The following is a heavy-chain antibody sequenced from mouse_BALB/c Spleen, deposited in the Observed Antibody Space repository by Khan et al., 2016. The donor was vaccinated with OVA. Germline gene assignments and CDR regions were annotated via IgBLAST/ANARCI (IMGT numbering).Heavy chain of an antibody. V-gene: IGHV1-4*01. J-gene: IGHJ3*01. CDR3: VRDTAYYRSDGRFGN. CDR2: INPSNGYT. D-gene: IGHD2-14*01. CDR1: GYTFASYT. Sequence: VQLQESGAELARPGASVKMSCKASGYTFASYTIHWIKQRPGQGLEWIGYINPSNGYTNYNQKFKDKATLTADKSSTTAYMQLSSLTSDDSAVCSCVRDTAYYRSDGRFGNWGQGTLVTVSA.